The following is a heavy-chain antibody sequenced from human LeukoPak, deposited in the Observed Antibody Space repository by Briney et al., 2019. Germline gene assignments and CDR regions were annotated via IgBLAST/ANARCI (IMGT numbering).Heavy chain of an antibody. CDR2: ISGSGGST. CDR1: GFTFSSYA. CDR3: EKDTINKKSSWYREYYYYYGMDV. V-gene: IGHV3-23*01. D-gene: IGHD6-13*01. Sequence: GGSLRLSCAASGFTFSSYAMSWVRQAPGKGLEWVSAISGSGGSTHYADSVKGRFTISRENSKNTLYLQMNSRRAEDTAVYYREKDTINKKSSWYREYYYYYGMDVWGQGTTVTVSS. J-gene: IGHJ6*02.